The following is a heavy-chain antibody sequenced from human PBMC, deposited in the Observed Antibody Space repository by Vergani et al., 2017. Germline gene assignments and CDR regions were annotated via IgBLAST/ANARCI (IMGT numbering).Heavy chain of an antibody. Sequence: EVQLLESGGSLVQPGGSLRLSCAASGFTFSSYAMSWVRQAPGKGLEWVSAISGSGGSTYYADSVKGRFTISRDNSKNTLYLQMNSLRAEDTAVYYCAKDQSYCSSTSCEAFDIWGQGTMVTVSS. CDR2: ISGSGGST. J-gene: IGHJ3*02. CDR1: GFTFSSYA. V-gene: IGHV3-23*01. D-gene: IGHD2-2*01. CDR3: AKDQSYCSSTSCEAFDI.